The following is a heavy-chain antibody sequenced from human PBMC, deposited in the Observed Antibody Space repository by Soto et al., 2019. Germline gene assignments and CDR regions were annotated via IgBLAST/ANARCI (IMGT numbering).Heavy chain of an antibody. V-gene: IGHV3-33*06. CDR1: GFAFSYHG. J-gene: IGHJ4*02. Sequence: QVQLVESGGGVVQPGTSLRLSCAASGFAFSYHGILWVRQAPGKGLEWVAVTWSGGRGEYYADSVRGRFTISRDNSKTTVYLQMNSLRVEDTAVYYCAKDDDTSSHYSLLDFPGQGTLVTVSS. CDR3: AKDDDTSSHYSLLDF. CDR2: TWSGGRGE. D-gene: IGHD3-22*01.